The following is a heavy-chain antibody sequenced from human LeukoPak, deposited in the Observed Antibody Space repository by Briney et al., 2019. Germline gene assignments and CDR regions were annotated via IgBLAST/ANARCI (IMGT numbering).Heavy chain of an antibody. CDR3: ARGMSSGWYVTYCYYYYMDV. CDR2: MNPNSGNT. V-gene: IGHV1-8*01. CDR1: GYTFTSND. Sequence: ASVKVSCKASGYTFTSNDINWVRQATGQGLEWMGWMNPNSGNTGYAQKFQGRVTMTRNTSISTAYMELSSLRSEDTAVYYCARGMSSGWYVTYCYYYYMDVWGKGTTVTVSS. D-gene: IGHD6-19*01. J-gene: IGHJ6*03.